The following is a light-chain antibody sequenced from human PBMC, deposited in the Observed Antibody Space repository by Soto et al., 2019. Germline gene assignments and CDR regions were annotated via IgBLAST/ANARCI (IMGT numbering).Light chain of an antibody. V-gene: IGKV4-1*01. J-gene: IGKJ2*03. CDR3: QQHYNTPPYS. Sequence: DTVMTQSPDSLAVSLGERATINCNSSQSVLYSSNNMNYLSWYQQKPGQPPKLLIYWASTRESGVPDRFSGSGSGTDFTLTISSVQAEDVAVYYYQQHYNTPPYSFGQGTKLEIK. CDR1: QSVLYSSNNMNY. CDR2: WAS.